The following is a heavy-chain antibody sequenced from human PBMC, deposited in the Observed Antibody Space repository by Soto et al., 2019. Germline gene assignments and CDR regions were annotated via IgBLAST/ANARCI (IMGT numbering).Heavy chain of an antibody. CDR3: AKDLRGYSYGFDY. CDR1: GFTFSSYG. Sequence: QVQLVESGGGVVQPGRSLRLSCAASGFTFSSYGMHWVRQAPGKGLEWVAVISYDGSNKYYADSVKGRFTISRDNSKNTLYLQMNSLRAEDTAVYYCAKDLRGYSYGFDYWRQGTLVTVSS. CDR2: ISYDGSNK. J-gene: IGHJ4*02. V-gene: IGHV3-30*18. D-gene: IGHD5-18*01.